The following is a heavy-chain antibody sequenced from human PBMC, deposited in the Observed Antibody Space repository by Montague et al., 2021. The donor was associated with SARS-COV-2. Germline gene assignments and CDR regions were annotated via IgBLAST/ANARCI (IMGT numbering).Heavy chain of an antibody. CDR2: FSGSGGST. V-gene: IGHV3-23*01. D-gene: IGHD3-22*01. CDR3: AKDAYYYDNSGYDWFDY. CDR1: GFTFSNYA. J-gene: IGHJ4*02. Sequence: SLRLSCAASGFTFSNYAMSWVRQAPGKGLEWVSAFSGSGGSTYYADSVKGRFTISRDNSKNTLYLQMNSLRAEDTAVYYCAKDAYYYDNSGYDWFDYWGQGTLVTVSS.